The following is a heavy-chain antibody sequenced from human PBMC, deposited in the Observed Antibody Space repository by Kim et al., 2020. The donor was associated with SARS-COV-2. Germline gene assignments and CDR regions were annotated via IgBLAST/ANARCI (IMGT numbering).Heavy chain of an antibody. CDR1: VYTFTSYA. J-gene: IGHJ6*01. V-gene: IGHV7-4-1*02. CDR2: INTNTGNP. D-gene: IGHD6-19*01. Sequence: ASVKVSCKASVYTFTSYAMNWVRQAPGQGLDWMGWINTNTGNPTYAQGSTGRFVLSLDTSVSTAYLQISSLKAEDTAVYYCARDSIIAVAAQMNYYYYGIDVWGQGTTGTVSS. CDR3: ARDSIIAVAAQMNYYYYGIDV.